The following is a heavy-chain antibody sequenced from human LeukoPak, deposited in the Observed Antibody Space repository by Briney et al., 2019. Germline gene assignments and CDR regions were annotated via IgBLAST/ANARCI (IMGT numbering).Heavy chain of an antibody. CDR2: FDPEDGET. CDR3: ATPYYDSSGYTFDY. CDR1: GYTLTELS. V-gene: IGHV1-24*01. D-gene: IGHD3-22*01. J-gene: IGHJ4*02. Sequence: ASVKVSCKVSGYTLTELSMHWARQAPGKGLGWRGGFDPEDGETIYAKQFQGRVTMTEDTSTNTAYMELSSLRSEDTAVYYCATPYYDSSGYTFDYWGQGTLVTVSS.